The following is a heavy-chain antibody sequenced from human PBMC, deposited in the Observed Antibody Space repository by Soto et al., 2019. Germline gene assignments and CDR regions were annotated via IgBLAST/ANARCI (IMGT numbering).Heavy chain of an antibody. CDR2: MYYSGST. CDR1: GDSISSVSDC. D-gene: IGHD2-15*01. Sequence: PSERLSHTGTVAGDSISSVSDCWNLIRQHPGKGLELIGYMYYSGSTYYNPSLKSRITISRDTSTNQCSLRLSSVTAADTAMYYCARGRPDVGRSGCKCMRRGIW. CDR3: ARGRPDVGRSGCKCMRRGI. J-gene: IGHJ3*02. V-gene: IGHV4-31*03.